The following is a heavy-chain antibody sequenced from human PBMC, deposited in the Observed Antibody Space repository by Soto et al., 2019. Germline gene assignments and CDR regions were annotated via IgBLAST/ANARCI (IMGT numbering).Heavy chain of an antibody. CDR3: ARESTTYYDILKVPLDV. J-gene: IGHJ6*01. D-gene: IGHD3-9*01. CDR2: ISAYNGNT. CDR1: GYTFTSYG. V-gene: IGHV1-18*01. Sequence: ASVKVSCKASGYTFTSYGISWVRQAPGQGLEWMGWISAYNGNTNYAQKLQGRVTMTTDTSTSTAYMELRSLRSDDTAVYYCARESTTYYDILKVPLDVWGQGTTVTVSS.